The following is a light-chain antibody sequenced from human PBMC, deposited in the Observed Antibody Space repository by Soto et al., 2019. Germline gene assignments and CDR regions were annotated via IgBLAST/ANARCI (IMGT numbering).Light chain of an antibody. V-gene: IGLV3-1*01. CDR2: QDN. CDR1: KLWDKY. CDR3: QAADSRIVV. Sequence: SSELTQPPSVSVSPGQTASITCSGDKLWDKYVCWYQQKPGQSPVLVIYQDNKRPSGIPERFSGSNSGSTATLTISGTQSTDEADYYCQAADSRIVVLGGGTKLTVL. J-gene: IGLJ3*02.